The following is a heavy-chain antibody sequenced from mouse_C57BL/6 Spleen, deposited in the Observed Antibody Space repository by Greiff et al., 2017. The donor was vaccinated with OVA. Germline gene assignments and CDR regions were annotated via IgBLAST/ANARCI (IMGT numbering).Heavy chain of an antibody. CDR3: ARWGDGYYEAWFAY. CDR2: IYPGDGDT. Sequence: QVQLKESGAELVKPGASVKISCKASGYAFSSYWMNWVKQRPGKGLEWIGQIYPGDGDTNYNGKFKGKATLTADKSSSTAYMQLSSLTSEDSAVYFCARWGDGYYEAWFAYWGQGTLVTVSA. D-gene: IGHD2-3*01. J-gene: IGHJ3*01. CDR1: GYAFSSYW. V-gene: IGHV1-80*01.